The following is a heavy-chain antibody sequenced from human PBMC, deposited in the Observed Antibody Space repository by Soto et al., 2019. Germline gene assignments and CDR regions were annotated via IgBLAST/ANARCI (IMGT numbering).Heavy chain of an antibody. Sequence: EVQLVESGGGLVQPGGSLRLSCAASGFTVSSNYMSWVRQAPGKGLEWVSVIYSGGSTYYADSVKGRFTISRDNSKNTLYLQMNSLRAEDTAVYYCARNVQGQNYGSGSHFDYWGPGTLVTVSS. CDR3: ARNVQGQNYGSGSHFDY. V-gene: IGHV3-66*01. CDR1: GFTVSSNY. D-gene: IGHD3-10*01. CDR2: IYSGGST. J-gene: IGHJ4*02.